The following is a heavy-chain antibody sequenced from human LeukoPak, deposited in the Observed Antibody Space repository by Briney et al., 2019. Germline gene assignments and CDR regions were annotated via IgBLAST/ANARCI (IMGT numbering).Heavy chain of an antibody. Sequence: GGSLRLSCAASGFSFQNYAMHWVRQAPGKGLEWVSSISSSSSYIYYADSVKGRFTISRDNAKNSLYLQMNSLRAEDTAVYYCARDRVPTPYNWFDPWGQGTLVTVSS. CDR2: ISSSSSYI. D-gene: IGHD4/OR15-4a*01. V-gene: IGHV3-21*04. CDR3: ARDRVPTPYNWFDP. J-gene: IGHJ5*02. CDR1: GFSFQNYA.